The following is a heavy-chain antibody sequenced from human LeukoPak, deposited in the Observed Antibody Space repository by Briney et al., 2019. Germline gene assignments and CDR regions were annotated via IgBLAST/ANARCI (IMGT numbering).Heavy chain of an antibody. CDR2: VNPNSGNT. D-gene: IGHD3-16*01. CDR3: ARSGEIVDY. J-gene: IGHJ4*02. V-gene: IGHV1-8*01. Sequence: ASVKVSCTASGYTFTSYDINRVRQAPGQGRGWMGWVNPNSGNTGYAQKFQGRVTMTRNTSISTAYMELSSLRSEDTAVYYCARSGEIVDYWGQGTLVTVSS. CDR1: GYTFTSYD.